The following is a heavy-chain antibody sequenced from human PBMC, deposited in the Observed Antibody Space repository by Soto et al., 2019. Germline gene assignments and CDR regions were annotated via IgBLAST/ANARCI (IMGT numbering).Heavy chain of an antibody. D-gene: IGHD2-15*01. CDR2: IDPSDSYT. Sequence: PGESLKVSCKGSGYSFTSYWISWVLQMPGQGLEWMGRIDPSDSYTNYSPSFKGHVTISADKSISTAYLQWSSLKASDTAMYYCERHQWQGYCSGGSCYYYYGMDVWGQGTTVTVSS. V-gene: IGHV5-10-1*01. CDR1: GYSFTSYW. CDR3: ERHQWQGYCSGGSCYYYYGMDV. J-gene: IGHJ6*02.